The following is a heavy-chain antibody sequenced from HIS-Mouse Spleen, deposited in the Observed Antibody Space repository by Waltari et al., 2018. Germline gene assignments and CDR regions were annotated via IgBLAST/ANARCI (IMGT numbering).Heavy chain of an antibody. CDR2: IIPIFGTS. J-gene: IGHJ4*02. D-gene: IGHD3-10*01. Sequence: QVQLVQSGAEVKKPGSSVKVSCKASGGTFSSYAISWVRQAPGQGLEWMGGIIPIFGTSKDAQKCQGRVTITADESTSTAYMELSSLRSEDTAVYYCARESEVVRGVIDYWGQGTLVTVSS. CDR3: ARESEVVRGVIDY. CDR1: GGTFSSYA. V-gene: IGHV1-69*01.